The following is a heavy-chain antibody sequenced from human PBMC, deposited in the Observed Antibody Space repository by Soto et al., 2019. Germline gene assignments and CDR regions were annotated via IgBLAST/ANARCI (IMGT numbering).Heavy chain of an antibody. Sequence: SETLSLTCTVSGGSITSGTYYWGWIRQPPGKGLEWIGSFVYSGNTFYKQSLKNRVTISVDTSKKQLSLKLSSVTAADTAVYYCSRHALIANCGGDCPCHFDYWGQGTLVTVSS. J-gene: IGHJ4*01. D-gene: IGHD2-21*01. CDR1: GGSITSGTYY. V-gene: IGHV4-39*01. CDR2: FVYSGNT. CDR3: SRHALIANCGGDCPCHFDY.